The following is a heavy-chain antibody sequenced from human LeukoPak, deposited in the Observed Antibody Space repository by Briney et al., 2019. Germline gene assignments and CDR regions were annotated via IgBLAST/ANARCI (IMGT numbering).Heavy chain of an antibody. V-gene: IGHV4-59*01. J-gene: IGHJ4*02. CDR1: GGSISSYY. D-gene: IGHD5-12*01. CDR3: PRGAVAAITHFAY. Sequence: KPSETLSLTCTVSGGSISSYYGSWIRQPPGGGREGIGYIYYSWSTNYNPSPNSRVTISVDTSKLQSALKLSSVTAADTAVYYCPRGAVAAITHFAYWGQGTLVTVSS. CDR2: IYYSWST.